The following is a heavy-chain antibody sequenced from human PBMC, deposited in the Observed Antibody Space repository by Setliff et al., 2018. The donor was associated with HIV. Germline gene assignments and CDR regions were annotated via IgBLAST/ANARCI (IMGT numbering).Heavy chain of an antibody. CDR1: DSGTYY. CDR2: IYTSGST. J-gene: IGHJ6*02. Sequence: SETLSLTCTVSDSGTYYWSWIRQPARKGLEWIGRIYTSGSTNYNPSLKSRVTISVDTSKNQFSLKLSSVTAADTAVYYCAREDYYYYGMDVWGQGTTVTVSS. CDR3: AREDYYYYGMDV. V-gene: IGHV4-61*02.